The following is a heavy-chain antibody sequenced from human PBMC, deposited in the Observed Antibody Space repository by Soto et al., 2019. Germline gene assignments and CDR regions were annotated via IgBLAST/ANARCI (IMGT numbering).Heavy chain of an antibody. J-gene: IGHJ4*02. CDR3: ARGLHSLFDY. CDR1: GFTFSNYG. D-gene: IGHD2-21*01. CDR2: IWYDGNNK. V-gene: IGHV3-33*01. Sequence: GGSLRLSCAASGFTFSNYGMHWVRQAPGKGLEWVAVIWYDGNNKYYADSVKGRFTISRDNSNNTLYVQMTSLRAEDTAVYYCARGLHSLFDYWGQGTLVTVS.